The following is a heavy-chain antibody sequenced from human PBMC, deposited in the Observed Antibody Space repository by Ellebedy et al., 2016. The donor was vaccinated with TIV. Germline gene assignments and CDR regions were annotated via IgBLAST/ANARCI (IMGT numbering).Heavy chain of an antibody. CDR3: ARRASYGDYAVQVNPWFDP. V-gene: IGHV3-7*01. J-gene: IGHJ5*02. CDR2: IRQEGDEI. CDR1: GFNFRSYW. D-gene: IGHD4-17*01. Sequence: GGSLRLSCAASGFNFRSYWMTWVRQAPGKGLEWVAKIRQEGDEIYYVESVKSRFTISRDNAKNSLFLQMNSLRVEDTAVHYCARRASYGDYAVQVNPWFDPWGQGTLVTVSS.